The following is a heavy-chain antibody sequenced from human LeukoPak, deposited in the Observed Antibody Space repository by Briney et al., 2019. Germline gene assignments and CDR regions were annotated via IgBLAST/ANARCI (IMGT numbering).Heavy chain of an antibody. CDR3: ARDRFWSRDYKSGGPLHYFDY. Sequence: GGSLRLSCAASGFTFSTYSMHWVRKAPGKGLEWLSVISYDGSSKYFADSVKGRFTISRDNSENTLYLQLNSLRVEDTAVYSCARDRFWSRDYKSGGPLHYFDYWGLGTLVTVAS. CDR2: ISYDGSSK. V-gene: IGHV3-30-3*01. D-gene: IGHD3-10*01. CDR1: GFTFSTYS. J-gene: IGHJ4*02.